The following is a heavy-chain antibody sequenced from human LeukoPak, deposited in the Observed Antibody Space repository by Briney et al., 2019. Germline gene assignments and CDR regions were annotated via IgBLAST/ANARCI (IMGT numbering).Heavy chain of an antibody. CDR1: GFTFSSYG. D-gene: IGHD2-2*02. Sequence: PTGGSLRLSCAASGFTFSSYGMHWVRQAPGKGLEWVALISYDGNNKYSGDSVKGRFTISRDNSKNTLYLQMNSLRAEDTAVYYCARYTYLDYWGQGTLVTVSS. CDR2: ISYDGNNK. J-gene: IGHJ4*02. V-gene: IGHV3-30*03. CDR3: ARYTYLDY.